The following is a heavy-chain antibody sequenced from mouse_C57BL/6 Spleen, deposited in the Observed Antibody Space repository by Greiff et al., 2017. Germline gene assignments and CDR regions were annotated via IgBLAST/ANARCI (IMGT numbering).Heavy chain of an antibody. D-gene: IGHD2-4*01. CDR2: INPNNGGT. CDR1: GYTFTDYN. Sequence: EVKLEESGPELVKPGASVKIPCKASGYTFTDYNMDWVKQSHGKSLEWIGDINPNNGGTIYNQKFKGKATLTVDKSSSTAYMELRSLTSEDTAVYYCASYDYEGAMDYWGQGTSVTVSS. J-gene: IGHJ4*01. CDR3: ASYDYEGAMDY. V-gene: IGHV1-18*01.